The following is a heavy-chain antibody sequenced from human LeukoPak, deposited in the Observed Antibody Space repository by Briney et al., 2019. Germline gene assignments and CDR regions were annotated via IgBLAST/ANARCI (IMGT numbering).Heavy chain of an antibody. D-gene: IGHD3-22*01. CDR3: ARAKYYYDSSGGAFDI. J-gene: IGHJ3*02. CDR1: GGSISSGSYY. CDR2: INPSGNS. Sequence: SQTLSLTCTVSGGSISSGSYYWSWIRQPAGKGLEWIGRINPSGNSHYNPSLQSRVTMSVDTSTDQFSLRLSSVTAADTAVYYCARAKYYYDSSGGAFDIWGQGTMVTVSS. V-gene: IGHV4-61*02.